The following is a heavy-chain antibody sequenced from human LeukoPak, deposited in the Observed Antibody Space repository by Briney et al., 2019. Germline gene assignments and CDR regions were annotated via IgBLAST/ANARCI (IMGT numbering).Heavy chain of an antibody. CDR1: GYTFTGYY. CDR3: ARGEYYYDSSGRDAFDI. D-gene: IGHD3-22*01. Sequence: ASVKVSCKASGYTFTGYYMHWVRQAPGQGLEWMGRINPNSGGTNYAQKFQGSVTMTRETSISTAYMELSRLRSDDTAVYYCARGEYYYDSSGRDAFDIWGQGTMVTVSS. J-gene: IGHJ3*02. CDR2: INPNSGGT. V-gene: IGHV1-2*06.